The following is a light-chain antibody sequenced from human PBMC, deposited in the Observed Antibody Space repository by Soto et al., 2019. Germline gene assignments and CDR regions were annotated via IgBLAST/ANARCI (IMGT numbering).Light chain of an antibody. CDR3: QQYNTWGET. CDR2: DAS. J-gene: IGKJ4*01. V-gene: IGKV1-33*01. CDR1: QHISTY. Sequence: DIQMTQSPSSLSASVGDRVTITCQASQHISTYLNWFQQKPGKAPELLIYDASNLVPGVPSRFSGSGSGTDFTFTISSLQPEDIATYYCQQYNTWGETFGGGTKVEIK.